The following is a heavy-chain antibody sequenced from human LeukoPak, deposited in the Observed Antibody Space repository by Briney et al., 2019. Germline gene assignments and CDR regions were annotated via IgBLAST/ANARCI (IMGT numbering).Heavy chain of an antibody. CDR2: INSDGSST. Sequence: GGSLRLSCAASGFTFSSYWMHWVRQAPGKGLVWVSRINSDGSSTSYADSVKGRFTISRDNAKNTLYLQMNSLRAEDTAVYYCTTGGPEQWLVEEYFQHWGQGTLVTVSS. V-gene: IGHV3-74*01. D-gene: IGHD6-19*01. CDR3: TTGGPEQWLVEEYFQH. CDR1: GFTFSSYW. J-gene: IGHJ1*01.